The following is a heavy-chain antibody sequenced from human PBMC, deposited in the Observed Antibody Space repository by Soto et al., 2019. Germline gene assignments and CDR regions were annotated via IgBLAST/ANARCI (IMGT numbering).Heavy chain of an antibody. J-gene: IGHJ6*02. CDR1: GFTFSSYW. Sequence: EVQLVESGGGLVQPGGSLRLSCAASGFTFSSYWMSWVRQAPGKGLVWVANIKQDGSEKYYVDSVKGRFTISRDNAKNSLYLQINSLRAEDTAVYYCARGNSGSYSNYYCTDVWGQGTTVTVSS. D-gene: IGHD1-26*01. V-gene: IGHV3-7*04. CDR2: IKQDGSEK. CDR3: ARGNSGSYSNYYCTDV.